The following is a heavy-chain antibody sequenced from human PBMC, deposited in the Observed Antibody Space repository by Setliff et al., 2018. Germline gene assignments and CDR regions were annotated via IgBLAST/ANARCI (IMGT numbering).Heavy chain of an antibody. CDR1: GYTFRNYA. CDR3: ARAPSVELVTIRTNSWFTY. J-gene: IGHJ4*02. CDR2: ISVYNGDT. D-gene: IGHD5-18*01. Sequence: VASVKVSCKASGYTFRNYAFAWVRQAPGQGLEWVGWISVYNGDTNYVQKFQGRVTLTTDTSTSTAYMELRSLTSDDSAFYYCARAPSVELVTIRTNSWFTYWGQGTLVTVSS. V-gene: IGHV1-18*01.